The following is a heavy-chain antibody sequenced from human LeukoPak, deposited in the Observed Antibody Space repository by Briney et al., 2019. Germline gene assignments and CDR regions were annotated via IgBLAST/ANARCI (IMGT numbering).Heavy chain of an antibody. CDR1: GGSFSGYY. V-gene: IGHV4-59*01. J-gene: IGHJ6*02. D-gene: IGHD5-18*01. CDR2: IYYSGST. Sequence: PSETLSLTCAVYGGSFSGYYWSWIRQPPGKGLEWIGYIYYSGSTNYNPSLKSRVTISVDTSKNQFSLKLSSVTAADTAVYYCARDRLRLPKVYYYGMDVWGQGTTVTVSS. CDR3: ARDRLRLPKVYYYGMDV.